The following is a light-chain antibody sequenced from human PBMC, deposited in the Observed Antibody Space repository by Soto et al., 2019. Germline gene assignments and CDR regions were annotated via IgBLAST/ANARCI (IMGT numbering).Light chain of an antibody. Sequence: ALTQPASVSGSPGQSITISCTGTSSDVGGYNYVSWYQQHPGKAPKRMIYEVSNRPSGVSNRFSGSKSGNTASLTISGLQAEDEADYYCSSYTSSSTPYYVFGTGTKLTVL. CDR3: SSYTSSSTPYYV. J-gene: IGLJ1*01. CDR1: SSDVGGYNY. CDR2: EVS. V-gene: IGLV2-14*01.